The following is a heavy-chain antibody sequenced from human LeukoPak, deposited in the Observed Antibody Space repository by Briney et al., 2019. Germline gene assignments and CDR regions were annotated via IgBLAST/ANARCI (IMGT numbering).Heavy chain of an antibody. J-gene: IGHJ4*02. CDR1: GYSFTNYW. CDR2: IYPGDSDT. V-gene: IGHV5-51*01. CDR3: ARQYYFDY. Sequence: GEPLKSPCNGSGYSFTNYWNRWTRPMPGKPLERRGIIYPGDSDTRYRPSFQGEVTTSADKSISTAYLQWGSMKASDTAMYYCARQYYFDYWGQGTLVTVSS.